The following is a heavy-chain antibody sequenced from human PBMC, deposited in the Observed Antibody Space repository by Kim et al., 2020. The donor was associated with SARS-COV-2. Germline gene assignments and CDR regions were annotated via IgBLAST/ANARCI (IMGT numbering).Heavy chain of an antibody. J-gene: IGHJ4*01. D-gene: IGHD3-10*01. V-gene: IGHV3-30*18. CDR2: ISYDESNR. CDR1: GFTFSNYG. CDR3: AKDGGFGSGSYIWLFHY. Sequence: GGSLRLSCVASGFTFSNYGMHWVRQAPGKGLEWVAVISYDESNRYYADSVKGRFTISRDNSKNTLYLQMNSLRAEDTAVYYCAKDGGFGSGSYIWLFHYW.